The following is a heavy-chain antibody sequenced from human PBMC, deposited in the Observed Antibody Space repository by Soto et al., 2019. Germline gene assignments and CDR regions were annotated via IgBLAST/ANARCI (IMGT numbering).Heavy chain of an antibody. V-gene: IGHV4-59*08. CDR1: GGSINSYC. CDR2: IFDSGNA. D-gene: IGHD5-18*01. CDR3: ARHVGYGPITYYYYYGMDV. J-gene: IGHJ6*02. Sequence: SETLSLTCTVSGGSINSYCWSWIRQPPGKGLEWIAYIFDSGNANYNPSLKSRVTISVDTSKNQFSLKLTSVTAADTAVYYCARHVGYGPITYYYYYGMDVWGQGTTVTVSS.